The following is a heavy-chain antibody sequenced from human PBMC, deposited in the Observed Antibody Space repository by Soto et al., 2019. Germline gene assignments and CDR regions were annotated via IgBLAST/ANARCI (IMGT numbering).Heavy chain of an antibody. CDR3: AKVVVPAAKGYYYYYMDV. Sequence: PGVSLRLSCAACGFTFSSYAMSWVRQAPGKGLEWVSAISGSGGSTYYADSVKGRFTISRDNSKNTLYLQMNSLRAEDTAVYYCAKVVVPAAKGYYYYYMDVWGKGTTVTVSS. D-gene: IGHD2-2*01. V-gene: IGHV3-23*01. J-gene: IGHJ6*03. CDR2: ISGSGGST. CDR1: GFTFSSYA.